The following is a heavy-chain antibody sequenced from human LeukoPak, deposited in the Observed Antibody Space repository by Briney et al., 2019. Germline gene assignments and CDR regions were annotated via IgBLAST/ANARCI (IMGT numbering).Heavy chain of an antibody. D-gene: IGHD3-16*01. CDR3: ARDLGGSRGPYNPFSYMDV. CDR2: INPNSGGT. CDR1: GYTFTGYY. Sequence: ASVKVSCKASGYTFTGYYMHWVRQAPGQGLEWMGWINPNSGGTNYAQKFQGRVTMTRDTSISTAYMELSRLRSDDTAVYYCARDLGGSRGPYNPFSYMDVWGKGTTVTISS. V-gene: IGHV1-2*02. J-gene: IGHJ6*03.